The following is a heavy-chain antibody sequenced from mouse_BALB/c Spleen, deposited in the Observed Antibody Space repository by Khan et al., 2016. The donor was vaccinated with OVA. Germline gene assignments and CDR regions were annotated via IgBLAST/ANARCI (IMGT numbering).Heavy chain of an antibody. J-gene: IGHJ2*01. CDR3: AKHLILYPYYFDY. Sequence: QVQLQQSGPGLVAPSQSLSITCTVSGFSLTDYGVSWIRQPPGKGLEWLGVILGGGSTYYNSALKSRLSISKDNSKSQVFFKMNSLQTDDNSMYSDAKHLILYPYYFDYWGQGTTLTVSS. CDR1: GFSLTDYG. V-gene: IGHV2-6-5*01. CDR2: ILGGGST.